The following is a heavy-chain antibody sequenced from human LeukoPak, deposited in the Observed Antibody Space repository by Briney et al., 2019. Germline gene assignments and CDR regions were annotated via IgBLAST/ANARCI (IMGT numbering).Heavy chain of an antibody. Sequence: SETLSLTCTVSGGSVSSDTHYWSWIRQPPGKGLEWIGYIYYSGSTNSNPSLKSRVTLSVDTSRNQFSLRLSSVTAADTAIYYCARGGCSGSSCHPPFPYYYYGMDVWGKGTTVAVSS. CDR2: IYYSGST. CDR1: GGSVSSDTHY. V-gene: IGHV4-61*01. CDR3: ARGGCSGSSCHPPFPYYYYGMDV. D-gene: IGHD2-15*01. J-gene: IGHJ6*04.